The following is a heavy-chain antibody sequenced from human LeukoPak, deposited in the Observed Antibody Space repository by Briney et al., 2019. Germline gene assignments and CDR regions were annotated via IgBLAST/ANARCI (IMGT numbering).Heavy chain of an antibody. V-gene: IGHV5-10-1*01. CDR2: IDPSDSYT. CDR1: GYRFTSYW. CDR3: ARHDLGIGYFDY. J-gene: IGHJ4*02. Sequence: GEPLKISCKGSGYRFTSYWICWVRQMSGKGLAWMGRIDPSDSYTNYSPSFQGHVTISADKSISTAYLQWSSLKASDTAMYYCARHDLGIGYFDYWGQGTLVTVSS. D-gene: IGHD7-27*01.